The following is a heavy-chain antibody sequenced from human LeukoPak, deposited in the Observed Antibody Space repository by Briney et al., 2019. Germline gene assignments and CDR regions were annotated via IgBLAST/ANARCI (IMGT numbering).Heavy chain of an antibody. D-gene: IGHD5-12*01. CDR2: IYYSGST. Sequence: SETLSLTCTVSGGSISSYYWSWLRQPPGKGLEWIGYIYYSGSTNYNPSLKSRVTISVDTSKNQFSLKLSSVTAADTAVYYCARDLEYSGYDPAFDIWGQGTMVTVSS. CDR1: GGSISSYY. CDR3: ARDLEYSGYDPAFDI. V-gene: IGHV4-59*01. J-gene: IGHJ3*02.